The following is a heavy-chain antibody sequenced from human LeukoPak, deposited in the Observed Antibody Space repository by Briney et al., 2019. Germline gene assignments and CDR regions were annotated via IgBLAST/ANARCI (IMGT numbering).Heavy chain of an antibody. J-gene: IGHJ4*02. CDR1: GYTFTTYV. CDR3: ARANYYGSGKKDLDY. D-gene: IGHD3-10*01. V-gene: IGHV1-8*01. Sequence: GASAKVSCKASGYTFTTYVINWVRQATGQGLEWMGWMNPNSGNTGYAQKFQGRVTMTRNTSMSTAYMELSSLRSEDTAVYYCARANYYGSGKKDLDYWGQGTLVTVSS. CDR2: MNPNSGNT.